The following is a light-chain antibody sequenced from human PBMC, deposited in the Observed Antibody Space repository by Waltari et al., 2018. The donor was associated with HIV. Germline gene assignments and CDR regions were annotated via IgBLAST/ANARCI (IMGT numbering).Light chain of an antibody. Sequence: DIQMTQSLSSLSASVGDRVPITCRASPGISNSLAWYQQKPGKVPKLLIYAASTLQSGAPSRFSGSGSGTDFTLTISSLQPEDVATYYCQKYNSAPWTFGQGTKVEIK. CDR2: AAS. J-gene: IGKJ1*01. CDR3: QKYNSAPWT. CDR1: PGISNS. V-gene: IGKV1-27*01.